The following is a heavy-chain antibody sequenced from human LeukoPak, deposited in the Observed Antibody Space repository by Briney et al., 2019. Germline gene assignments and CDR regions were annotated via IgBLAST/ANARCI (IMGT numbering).Heavy chain of an antibody. V-gene: IGHV4-30-2*01. D-gene: IGHD6-25*01. J-gene: IGHJ4*02. CDR2: IYHSGST. CDR1: GGSLRSGGYS. CDR3: AREGAAGLDY. Sequence: PSETLSLTCAVSGGSLRSGGYSWSWFRQPPGRGLEWIGYIYHSGSTYYNPSLKSRVTISVDRSKNQFSLKLSSVTAADTAVYYCAREGAAGLDYWGQGTLVTVSS.